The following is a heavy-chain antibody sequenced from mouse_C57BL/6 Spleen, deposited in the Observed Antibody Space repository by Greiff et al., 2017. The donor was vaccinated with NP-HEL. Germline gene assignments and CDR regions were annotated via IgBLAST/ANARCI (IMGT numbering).Heavy chain of an antibody. V-gene: IGHV1-76*01. CDR1: GYTFTDYY. D-gene: IGHD2-5*01. CDR2: IYPGSGNT. Sequence: QVQLQQSGAELVRPGASVKLSCKASGYTFTDYYINWVKQRPGQGLEWIARIYPGSGNTYYNEKFKGKATLTAEKSSSTAYMQLSSLTSEDSAVYFCARRAYYSNFYYAMDYWGQGTSVTVSS. J-gene: IGHJ4*01. CDR3: ARRAYYSNFYYAMDY.